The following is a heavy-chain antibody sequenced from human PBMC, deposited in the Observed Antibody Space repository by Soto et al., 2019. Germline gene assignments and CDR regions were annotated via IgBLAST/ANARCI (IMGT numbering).Heavy chain of an antibody. CDR2: IYPGDSDT. V-gene: IGHV5-51*01. CDR1: GYSFTSYW. CDR3: ARLGSTIFGVVTSNYYYYGMDV. D-gene: IGHD3-3*01. J-gene: IGHJ6*02. Sequence: PGESLKISCKGSGYSFTSYWIGWVRQMPGKGLEWMGIIYPGDSDTRYSPSFQGQVTISADKSISTAYLQWSSLKASDTAMYYCARLGSTIFGVVTSNYYYYGMDVWGQGTTVTV.